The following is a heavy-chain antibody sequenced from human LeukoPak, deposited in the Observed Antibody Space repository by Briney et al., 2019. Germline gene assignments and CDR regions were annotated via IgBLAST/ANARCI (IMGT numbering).Heavy chain of an antibody. J-gene: IGHJ4*02. Sequence: GGSLRLSCAASGFTFSSYAMSWVRQAPGKGLEWVSAISGSGGSTYYADSVKGRFTISRGNSKNTLYLQMNSLRAEDTAVYYCAKKIQLWTKLDYWGQGTLVTVSS. V-gene: IGHV3-23*01. CDR2: ISGSGGST. CDR1: GFTFSSYA. CDR3: AKKIQLWTKLDY. D-gene: IGHD5-18*01.